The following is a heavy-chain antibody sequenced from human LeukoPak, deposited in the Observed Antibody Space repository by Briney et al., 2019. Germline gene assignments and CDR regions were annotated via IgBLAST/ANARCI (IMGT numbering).Heavy chain of an antibody. CDR2: INPNSGGT. J-gene: IGHJ4*02. V-gene: IGHV1-2*02. Sequence: GASVKVSCRASGYTFTGYYMHWVRQAPGQGLEWMGWINPNSGGTNYAQKFQGRVTMTRDTSISTAYMELSRLRSDDTAVYYCARPSPGIKRMVGRSLHFDYWGQGTLVTVSS. CDR3: ARPSPGIKRMVGRSLHFDY. D-gene: IGHD1-1*01. CDR1: GYTFTGYY.